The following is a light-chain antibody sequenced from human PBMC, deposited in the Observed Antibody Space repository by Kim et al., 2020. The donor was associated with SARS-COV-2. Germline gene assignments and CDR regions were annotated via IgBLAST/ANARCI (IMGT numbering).Light chain of an antibody. V-gene: IGKV3-15*01. CDR3: QQYNNWPPA. Sequence: VSAGERATPSCRASQRISSNLAWYQQKPGQAPRLLIYGASTRATGIPARFTGSGSGTEFTLTISSLQSEDFAVYYCQQYNNWPPAFGQGTKVDIK. CDR1: QRISSN. CDR2: GAS. J-gene: IGKJ1*01.